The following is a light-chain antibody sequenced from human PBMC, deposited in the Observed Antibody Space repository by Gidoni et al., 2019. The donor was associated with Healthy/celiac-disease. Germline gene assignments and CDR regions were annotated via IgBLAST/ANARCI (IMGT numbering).Light chain of an antibody. CDR1: QSVSSN. J-gene: IGKJ2*01. V-gene: IGKV3-15*01. CDR2: DAS. CDR3: QQYNNWPMYT. Sequence: ELVMPQSPVTLSVSPGERATLSCRARQSVSSNLACYQQKPGQAPRLLIYDASTRATGIPARFSGSGSGTEFTLTISSLQSEDFAVYYCQQYNNWPMYTFGQGTKLEIK.